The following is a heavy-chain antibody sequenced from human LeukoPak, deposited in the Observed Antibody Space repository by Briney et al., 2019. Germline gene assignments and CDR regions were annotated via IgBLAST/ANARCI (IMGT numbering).Heavy chain of an antibody. CDR3: ARETPYYYDSSAAGWFDP. Sequence: SETLSLTCTVSGGSISSYYWSWIRQPPGKGLEWIGYIYYSGSTNYNPSLKSRVTISVDTSKNQFSLKLSSVTAADTAAYYCARETPYYYDSSAAGWFDPWGQGTLVTVSS. CDR2: IYYSGST. J-gene: IGHJ5*02. CDR1: GGSISSYY. D-gene: IGHD3-22*01. V-gene: IGHV4-59*01.